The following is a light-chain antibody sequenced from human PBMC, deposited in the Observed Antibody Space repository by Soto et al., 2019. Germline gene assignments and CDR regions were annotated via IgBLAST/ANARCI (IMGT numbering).Light chain of an antibody. V-gene: IGKV3-20*01. CDR3: QQFDSFRWT. Sequence: EIVFTQSPGTLSLSPGERATLSCRASQSVSSNFLAWYQQKPGQTPRLLIYGASSRATGIPDRFSGSGSGTDFTLTISRLEPEDSAVYFCQQFDSFRWTFGQGTKVEIK. CDR1: QSVSSNF. J-gene: IGKJ1*01. CDR2: GAS.